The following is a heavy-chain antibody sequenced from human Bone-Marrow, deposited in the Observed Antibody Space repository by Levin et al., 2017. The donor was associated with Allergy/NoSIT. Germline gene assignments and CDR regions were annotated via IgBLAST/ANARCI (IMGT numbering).Heavy chain of an antibody. CDR3: ARSSRGEYSGYDHFDY. Sequence: SGPTLVKPTQTLTLTCTFSGFSLSTSGMRVSWIRPPPGKALEWLARIDWDDDKFYSTSLKTRLTISKDTSKNQVVLTMTNMDPVDTATYYCARSSRGEYSGYDHFDYWGQGTLVTVSS. CDR2: IDWDDDK. D-gene: IGHD5-12*01. V-gene: IGHV2-70*04. J-gene: IGHJ4*02. CDR1: GFSLSTSGMR.